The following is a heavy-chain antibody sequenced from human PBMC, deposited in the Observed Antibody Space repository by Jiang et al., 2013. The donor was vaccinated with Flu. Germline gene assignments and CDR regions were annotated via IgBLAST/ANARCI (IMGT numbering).Heavy chain of an antibody. D-gene: IGHD3/OR15-3a*01. CDR3: AHLWTGRDYFDS. CDR1: GFSLSTSGVS. J-gene: IGHJ4*02. V-gene: IGHV2-70*12. Sequence: PTQTLTLTCTFSGFSLSTSGVSVSWVRQSPGKALEWLALIDWASDTFYSTSTSLKARLTITKDTSKNQVVVTMTDMDPVDTGTYYCAHLWTGRDYFDSWGQGTLVSVSS. CDR2: IDWASDT.